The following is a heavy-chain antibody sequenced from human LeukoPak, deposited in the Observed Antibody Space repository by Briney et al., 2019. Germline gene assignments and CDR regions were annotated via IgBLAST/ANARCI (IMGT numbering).Heavy chain of an antibody. V-gene: IGHV1-69*13. CDR3: ATYPRAESSVNMDV. D-gene: IGHD3-22*01. CDR2: ILPFFTS. CDR1: GGTFSSSG. J-gene: IGHJ6*02. Sequence: ASVKLSCKARGGTFSSSGISWVRQAPGQGLEWLGGILPFFTSNYAQKFQGRVTITADESTSTAYLELRSLRSEDTAAYYYATYPRAESSVNMDVWGQGTTVTVSS.